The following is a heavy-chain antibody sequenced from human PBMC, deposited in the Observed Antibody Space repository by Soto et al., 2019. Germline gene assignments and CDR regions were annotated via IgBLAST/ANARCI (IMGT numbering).Heavy chain of an antibody. V-gene: IGHV2-5*02. D-gene: IGHD6-6*01. Sequence: QITLKESGHTLVKPTQTLTLTCTFSGFSLSTSGVGVGWIRQPPGKALEWLALIYWDDDKRYSSSLNSRLTTTKDPSKNQVVLTMTNMDPVDTATYYCAHSRPPRLLDYWGQGTLVTVSS. CDR1: GFSLSTSGVG. CDR3: AHSRPPRLLDY. CDR2: IYWDDDK. J-gene: IGHJ4*02.